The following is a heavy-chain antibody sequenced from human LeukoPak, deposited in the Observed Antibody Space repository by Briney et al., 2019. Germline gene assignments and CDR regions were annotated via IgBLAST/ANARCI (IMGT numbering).Heavy chain of an antibody. D-gene: IGHD5-18*01. CDR3: ARDERGYSYGYSDY. Sequence: GGSLRLSCAASGFTVSSNYMSWVRQAPGKGLERVSVIYIGGSTYYADSVKGRFTISRDNYKNTLYLQMNSLRAEDTAVYYCARDERGYSYGYSDYWGQGTLVTVSS. V-gene: IGHV3-66*02. J-gene: IGHJ4*02. CDR1: GFTVSSNY. CDR2: IYIGGST.